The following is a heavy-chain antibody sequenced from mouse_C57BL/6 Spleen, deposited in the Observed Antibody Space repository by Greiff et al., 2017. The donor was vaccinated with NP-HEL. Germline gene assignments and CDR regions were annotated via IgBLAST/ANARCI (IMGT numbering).Heavy chain of an antibody. CDR3: ARLYYGSSSRGYWYFDV. CDR2: IWTGGGT. Sequence: QVQLQQSGPGLVAPSQSLSITCTVSGFSFTSYAISWVRQPPGKGLEWLGVIWTGGGTNYNSALKSRLSISKDNSKSQVFLKMNSLQTDDTARYYCARLYYGSSSRGYWYFDVWGTGTTVTVSS. CDR1: GFSFTSYA. J-gene: IGHJ1*03. V-gene: IGHV2-9-1*01. D-gene: IGHD1-1*01.